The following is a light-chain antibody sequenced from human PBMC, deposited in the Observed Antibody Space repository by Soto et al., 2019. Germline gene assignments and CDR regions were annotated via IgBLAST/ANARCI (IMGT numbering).Light chain of an antibody. Sequence: QSALTQPASVSGSPGQSITISCTGTSRDVGRYNFVSWYQHHPGKAPKVIIYEATKRPSGVSNRFSGSKSGNTASLTISGXXXXDESDYYCCSYTTSRSYVXXXGTKVTVL. J-gene: IGLJ1*01. V-gene: IGLV2-23*01. CDR1: SRDVGRYNF. CDR2: EAT. CDR3: CSYTTSRSYV.